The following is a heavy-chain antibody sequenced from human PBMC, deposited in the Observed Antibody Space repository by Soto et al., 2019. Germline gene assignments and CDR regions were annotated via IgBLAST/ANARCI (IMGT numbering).Heavy chain of an antibody. CDR2: INAGNGNT. J-gene: IGHJ3*02. Sequence: GASVKVSSKASGYTLTSYAMHWVRKAPGQRLEWMGWINAGNGNTKYSQKFQGRVTITRDTSASTAYMELSSLRSEDTAVYYCAREPLRYFDWPDAFDIWGQRTMVTVSS. CDR1: GYTLTSYA. CDR3: AREPLRYFDWPDAFDI. D-gene: IGHD3-9*01. V-gene: IGHV1-3*01.